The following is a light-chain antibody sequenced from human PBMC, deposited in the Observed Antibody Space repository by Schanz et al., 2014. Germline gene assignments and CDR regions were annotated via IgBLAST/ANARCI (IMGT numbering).Light chain of an antibody. Sequence: QSALTQPPSASGSPGQSVTISCTGISSDAGGYNYVSWCRQHPGKAPKLMIYEVNKRPSGVPDRFSGSKSGNTASLTVSGLQAEDEADYYCCSYAGSYTWVFGGGTKLTVL. CDR1: SSDAGGYNY. CDR2: EVN. CDR3: CSYAGSYTWV. V-gene: IGLV2-8*01. J-gene: IGLJ3*02.